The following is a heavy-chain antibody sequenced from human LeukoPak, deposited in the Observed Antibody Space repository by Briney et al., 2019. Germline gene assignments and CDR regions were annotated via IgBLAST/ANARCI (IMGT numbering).Heavy chain of an antibody. CDR1: GFTFSSYW. Sequence: GGSLRLSCAASGFTFSSYWMSWVRQAPGEGLEWVANIKQDGSEKYYVDSVKGRFTISRDNAKNSLYLQMNSLRAEDTAVYYCARGPPCREYCSLEFYFDYWGQGTLVTVSS. J-gene: IGHJ4*02. D-gene: IGHD2/OR15-2a*01. V-gene: IGHV3-7*05. CDR3: ARGPPCREYCSLEFYFDY. CDR2: IKQDGSEK.